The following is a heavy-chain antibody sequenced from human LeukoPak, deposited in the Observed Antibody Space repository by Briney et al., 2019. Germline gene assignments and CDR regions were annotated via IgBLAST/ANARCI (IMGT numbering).Heavy chain of an antibody. Sequence: ASVKVSCKASGYTFTGYYMHWVRQAPGQGLEWMGWINPNSGGTNYAQKFQGRVTMTRDTSISTAYMELSRLRSDDTAVYYCARDHCSSTSCYDYWGQGTLVIVSS. J-gene: IGHJ4*02. D-gene: IGHD2-2*01. CDR3: ARDHCSSTSCYDY. V-gene: IGHV1-2*02. CDR2: INPNSGGT. CDR1: GYTFTGYY.